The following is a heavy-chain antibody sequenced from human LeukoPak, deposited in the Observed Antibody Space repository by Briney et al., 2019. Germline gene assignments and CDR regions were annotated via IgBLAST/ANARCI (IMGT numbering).Heavy chain of an antibody. V-gene: IGHV3-23*01. D-gene: IGHD5-24*01. CDR1: GFTFSNYT. J-gene: IGHJ4*02. CDR2: ISGSGDYT. Sequence: PGGSLRLSCAASGFTFSNYTMSWVRQTPGKGLEWVSTISGSGDYTYYADSVKGRFTISRDNSKNTLYLQMNSLRAEDTAVYYCAKSGYNRFDYWGQGTLVTVSS. CDR3: AKSGYNRFDY.